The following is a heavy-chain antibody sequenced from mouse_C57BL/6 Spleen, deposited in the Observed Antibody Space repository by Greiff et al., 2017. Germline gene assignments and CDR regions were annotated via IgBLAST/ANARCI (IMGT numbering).Heavy chain of an antibody. CDR2: IYPGDGDT. V-gene: IGHV1-82*01. CDR3: ARSGGNYDFDY. J-gene: IGHJ2*01. D-gene: IGHD2-1*01. CDR1: GYAFSSSW. Sequence: VQLKQSGPELVKPGASVKISCKASGYAFSSSWMNWVKQRPGKGLEWIGRIYPGDGDTNYNGQFKGKATLAADKSSSTAYMQLSSLTSEDSAVYFCARSGGNYDFDYWGQGTTLTVSS.